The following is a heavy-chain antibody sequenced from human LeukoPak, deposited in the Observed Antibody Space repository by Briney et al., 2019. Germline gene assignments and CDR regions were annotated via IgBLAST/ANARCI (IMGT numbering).Heavy chain of an antibody. J-gene: IGHJ4*02. CDR1: GGTFSSYA. V-gene: IGHV1-69*01. CDR3: ARGRDGYNSIDY. CDR2: IIPIYGTA. D-gene: IGHD5-24*01. Sequence: SVKVSCKASGGTFSSYAISWVRQAPGQGLEWMGGIIPIYGTANYAQKFQGRVTITADESTSTAYMELSSLRSEDTAVYFCARGRDGYNSIDYWGQGTLVTVSS.